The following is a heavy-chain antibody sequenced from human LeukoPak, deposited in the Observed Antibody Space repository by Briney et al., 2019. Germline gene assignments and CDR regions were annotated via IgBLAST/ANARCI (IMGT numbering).Heavy chain of an antibody. D-gene: IGHD2-15*01. CDR1: GGSISSSSYS. Sequence: SETLSLTCTVSGGSISSSSYSWSWIRQHPGKGLEWIGYIYYSGSTYYNPSLKSRVTISVDTSKNQFSLKLSSVTAADTAVYYCARDSSNWFDPWGQGTLVTVSS. CDR3: ARDSSNWFDP. J-gene: IGHJ5*02. V-gene: IGHV4-31*03. CDR2: IYYSGST.